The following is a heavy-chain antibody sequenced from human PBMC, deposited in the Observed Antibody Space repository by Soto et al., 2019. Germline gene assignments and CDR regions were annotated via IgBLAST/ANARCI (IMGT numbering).Heavy chain of an antibody. CDR1: GCIFSTYA. CDR3: ARESEDLTSNFDY. J-gene: IGHJ4*02. Sequence: VGSLSLWCVASGCIFSTYAMSWVRQTPGKGLEWVSSISSTTNYIYYGDSMKGRFTISRDNAKNSLYLEMNSLRAEDTAVYYCARESEDLTSNFDYWGQGTLVTVSS. CDR2: ISSTTNYI. V-gene: IGHV3-21*06.